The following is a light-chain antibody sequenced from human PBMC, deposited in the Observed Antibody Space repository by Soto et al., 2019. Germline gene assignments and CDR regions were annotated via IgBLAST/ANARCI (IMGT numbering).Light chain of an antibody. CDR1: TGAVTSNSY. Sequence: QAVVTQEPSLTVSPGGTVTLTCASSTGAVTSNSYPNWVQKKPGQAPRSLIYSTSNSHSWTPARFSGSLLGGKAALTLSGVQPEDEAEYYCLLYFGSAQVFGGGTQLTVL. J-gene: IGLJ2*01. V-gene: IGLV7-43*01. CDR3: LLYFGSAQV. CDR2: STS.